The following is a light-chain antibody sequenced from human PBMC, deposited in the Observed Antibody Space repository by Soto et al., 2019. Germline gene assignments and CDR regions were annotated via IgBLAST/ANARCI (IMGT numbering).Light chain of an antibody. J-gene: IGLJ2*01. CDR1: SSDVGGYNY. Sequence: QSALTQPASVSGSPGQSITISCTGTSSDVGGYNYVSWYQQHPGKAPKLMIYEVSNRPSRVYNRFSGSNSGNTASLTISGLQAEDEADYYCSSYTGSSTLVFGGGTKLTVL. V-gene: IGLV2-14*01. CDR3: SSYTGSSTLV. CDR2: EVS.